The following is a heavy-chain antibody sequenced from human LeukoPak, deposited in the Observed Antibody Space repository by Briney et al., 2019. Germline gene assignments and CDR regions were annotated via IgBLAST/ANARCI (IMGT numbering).Heavy chain of an antibody. Sequence: GGSLRLSCAASGFTFSSYAMSWVRQAPGKGLEWVSAISDSSGSTYFADSVKGRFTISRDNSKNTLYLQMNSLRAEDTAVYYCAKNGDYYYYMDVWGKGTTVTVSS. CDR1: GFTFSSYA. D-gene: IGHD3-10*01. CDR2: ISDSSGST. J-gene: IGHJ6*03. V-gene: IGHV3-23*01. CDR3: AKNGDYYYYMDV.